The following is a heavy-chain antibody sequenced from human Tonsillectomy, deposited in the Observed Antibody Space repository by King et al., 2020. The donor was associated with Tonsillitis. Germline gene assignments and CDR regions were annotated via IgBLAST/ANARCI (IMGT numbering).Heavy chain of an antibody. J-gene: IGHJ4*02. Sequence: VQLVESGAEVKKPGESLRISCEGSGYSFSTYCISWVRQMPGKGLEWMGRIDTSDSNTNYSPSFQGHVTISVKKSISTAYLQWSSLKASDTAMYYCASSIEAFDYWGQGTLATVSS. V-gene: IGHV5-10-1*03. CDR1: GYSFSTYC. CDR3: ASSIEAFDY. CDR2: IDTSDSNT. D-gene: IGHD5-12*01.